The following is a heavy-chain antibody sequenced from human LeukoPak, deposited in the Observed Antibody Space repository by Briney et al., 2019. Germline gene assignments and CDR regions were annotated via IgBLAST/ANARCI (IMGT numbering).Heavy chain of an antibody. CDR3: ANSTTVNAFDI. CDR2: IYYSGST. J-gene: IGHJ3*02. D-gene: IGHD4-17*01. CDR1: GGSISSSSYY. V-gene: IGHV4-39*07. Sequence: SETLSLTCTLSGGSISSSSYYRGWIRQPPGKGLEWIGSIYYSGSTYYNPSLKSRVTISVDTSKNQFSLKLSSVTAADTAVYYCANSTTVNAFDIWGQGTMVTVSS.